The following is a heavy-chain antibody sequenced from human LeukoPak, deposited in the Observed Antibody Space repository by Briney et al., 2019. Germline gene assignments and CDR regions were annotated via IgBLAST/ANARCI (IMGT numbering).Heavy chain of an antibody. V-gene: IGHV4-59*01. CDR1: GGSISSYY. CDR3: ARSEAGIDP. D-gene: IGHD6-13*01. Sequence: PSETLSLTCTVSGGSISSYYWSWLRQPPGKGLEWIGYIYYSGSTNYNPSLKSRVTISVDTSKNQFSLKLSSVTAADTAVYYCARSEAGIDPWGQGTLVTVSS. J-gene: IGHJ5*02. CDR2: IYYSGST.